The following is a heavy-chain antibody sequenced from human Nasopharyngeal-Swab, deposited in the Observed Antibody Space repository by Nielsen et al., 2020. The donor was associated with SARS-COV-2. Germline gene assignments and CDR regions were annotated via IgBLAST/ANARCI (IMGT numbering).Heavy chain of an antibody. CDR2: IYHSGSN. V-gene: IGHV4-4*02. D-gene: IGHD3-22*01. CDR1: GGSISSSNW. Sequence: SETLSLTCAVSGGSISSSNWSSSVRHPPGKGLEWIGEIYHSGSNTYNPSLKSRVTIPVDTPKSQFSLKLTSVTAADTAVYYCARGLYDGSGLLDSWGHGTLVTVSS. J-gene: IGHJ5*01. CDR3: ARGLYDGSGLLDS.